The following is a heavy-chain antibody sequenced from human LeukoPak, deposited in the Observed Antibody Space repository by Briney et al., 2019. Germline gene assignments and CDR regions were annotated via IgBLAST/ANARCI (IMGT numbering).Heavy chain of an antibody. D-gene: IGHD6-13*01. Sequence: PSQTLSLTCAVSGGSISSGGYSWSWIRQPPGKGLEWIGYIYHSGSTYYNPSLKSRVTISVDRSKNQFSLKLSSVTAADTAVYYCARDYSSSWYYFDYWGQGTLVTVSS. V-gene: IGHV4-30-2*01. CDR2: IYHSGST. CDR3: ARDYSSSWYYFDY. CDR1: GGSISSGGYS. J-gene: IGHJ4*02.